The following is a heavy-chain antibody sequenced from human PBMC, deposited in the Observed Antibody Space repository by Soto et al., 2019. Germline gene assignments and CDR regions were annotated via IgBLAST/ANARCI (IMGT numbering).Heavy chain of an antibody. CDR1: GYTFTNYA. Sequence: QVQLVQSGAEVKKPGASVKVSCKASGYTFTNYAMHWVRQAPGQRLEWMGWINAGNGNTKYSQKFQGRVTITRDTSASTAYMEPSSLRSEGTAVYYCAGGGSLYWYFDLWGRGTLVTVSS. CDR3: AGGGSLYWYFDL. V-gene: IGHV1-3*01. CDR2: INAGNGNT. D-gene: IGHD1-26*01. J-gene: IGHJ2*01.